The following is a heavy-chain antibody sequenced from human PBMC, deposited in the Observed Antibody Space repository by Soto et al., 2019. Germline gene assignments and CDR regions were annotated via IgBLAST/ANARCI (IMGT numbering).Heavy chain of an antibody. Sequence: QVQLQESGPGLVKPSQTLSLTCTVSGGSISSGDYYWGWIRQPPGKGLEWIGYIYTTESTYYNPSLKSRVTIAVDTSKNQFSLKLTSVTAADSAVYYCARVRYPEMGVGMDVWGQGTTVTVSS. CDR1: GGSISSGDYY. CDR2: IYTTEST. CDR3: ARVRYPEMGVGMDV. J-gene: IGHJ6*02. V-gene: IGHV4-30-4*01. D-gene: IGHD3-9*01.